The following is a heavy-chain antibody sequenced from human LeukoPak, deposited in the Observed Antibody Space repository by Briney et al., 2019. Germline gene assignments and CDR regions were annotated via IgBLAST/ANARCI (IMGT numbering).Heavy chain of an antibody. CDR2: ISGGGGST. J-gene: IGHJ4*02. D-gene: IGHD6-19*01. CDR1: GFNFANHA. V-gene: IGHV3-23*01. Sequence: GGSLRLSCAASGFNFANHAMSWVRQTPGKGLEWVSAISGGGGSTYYADSVKGRFTISRDNSKNTLYLQMNSLRAEDTAVYYCAKDSSGWYPGYWGQGTLVTVSS. CDR3: AKDSSGWYPGY.